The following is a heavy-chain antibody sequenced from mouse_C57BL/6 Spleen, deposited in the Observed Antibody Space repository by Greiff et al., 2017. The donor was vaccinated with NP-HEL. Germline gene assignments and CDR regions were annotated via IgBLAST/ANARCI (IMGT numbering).Heavy chain of an antibody. CDR3: ASDQDYDVYAIDY. Sequence: EVKLVESGGGLVKPGGSMKLSCAASGFTFSSYAMSWVRQTPEKRLEWVATISDGGSYTYYPDNVKGRGTISRDNAKNNHYLHMSHMKSEDAAMYYCASDQDYDVYAIDYWGQGTSVTVSS. CDR2: ISDGGSYT. CDR1: GFTFSSYA. D-gene: IGHD2-4*01. J-gene: IGHJ4*01. V-gene: IGHV5-4*03.